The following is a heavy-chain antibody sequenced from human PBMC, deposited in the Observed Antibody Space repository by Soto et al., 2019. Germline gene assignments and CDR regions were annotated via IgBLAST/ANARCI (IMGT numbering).Heavy chain of an antibody. Sequence: SETLSLTCTVSGDSISSYYWSWIRQPPGKGLEWIGYIYYSGSTNYNPSLKSRVTISVDTSKNQFSLKLSSVTAADTAVYYCARGPVGEIPYYWGQGTLVTVSS. CDR2: IYYSGST. J-gene: IGHJ4*02. CDR1: GDSISSYY. V-gene: IGHV4-59*01. D-gene: IGHD3-16*02. CDR3: ARGPVGEIPYY.